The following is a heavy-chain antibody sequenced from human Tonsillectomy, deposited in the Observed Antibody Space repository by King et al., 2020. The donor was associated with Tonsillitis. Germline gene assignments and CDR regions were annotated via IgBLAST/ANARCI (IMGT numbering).Heavy chain of an antibody. CDR1: GFTFSTYW. CDR3: ARARTWDWFDP. J-gene: IGHJ5*02. CDR2: ISSDALST. Sequence: VQLVESGGGLVQPGGSLRLSCAASGFTFSTYWMHWVRQAPGKGLVWVSRISSDALSTSYADSVKGRFTISRDNAKSTLYLQMYSLRVEDTAVYYCARARTWDWFDPWGEGTLVTVSS. D-gene: IGHD7-27*01. V-gene: IGHV3-74*01.